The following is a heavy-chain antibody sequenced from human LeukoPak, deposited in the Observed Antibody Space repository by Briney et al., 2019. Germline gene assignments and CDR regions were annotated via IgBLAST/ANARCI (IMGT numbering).Heavy chain of an antibody. V-gene: IGHV1-8*01. CDR3: ARGPTLTAMVVGGYFDY. CDR2: RNPNSGNT. Sequence: ASVKVSCKASGYTFTSYDINGVREATGQGLEWTGWRNPNSGNTGYAQKFQGRVTMTRNTSISTAYMELSSLRSEDTAVYYCARGPTLTAMVVGGYFDYWGQGTLVTVSS. CDR1: GYTFTSYD. J-gene: IGHJ4*02. D-gene: IGHD5-18*01.